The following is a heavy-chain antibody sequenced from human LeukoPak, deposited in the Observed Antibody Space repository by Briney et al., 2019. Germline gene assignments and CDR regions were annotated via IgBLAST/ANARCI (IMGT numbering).Heavy chain of an antibody. Sequence: ASVKVSCKASGGTFSSYAISWVRQAPGQGLEWMGGIIPIFGTANYAQKFQGRVTITADESTSTAYMELSSLRSEDTAVYYCGGGYYSPFDYWGQGTLVTVSS. CDR2: IIPIFGTA. J-gene: IGHJ4*02. D-gene: IGHD3-22*01. CDR3: GGGYYSPFDY. CDR1: GGTFSSYA. V-gene: IGHV1-69*13.